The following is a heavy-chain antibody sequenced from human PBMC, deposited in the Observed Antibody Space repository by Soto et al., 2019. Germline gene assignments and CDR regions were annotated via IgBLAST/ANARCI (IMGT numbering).Heavy chain of an antibody. CDR1: GGSISSYY. D-gene: IGHD4-17*01. J-gene: IGHJ4*02. CDR3: ARHTTVTIPYYFDY. V-gene: IGHV4-59*08. CDR2: IYYSGST. Sequence: SETLSLTCTVSGGSISSYYWSWIRQPPGKGLEWIGYIYYSGSTNYNPSIKSRVTISVDTSKNQFSLKLSSVTAAYTAVYYCARHTTVTIPYYFDYWGQGTLVTVSS.